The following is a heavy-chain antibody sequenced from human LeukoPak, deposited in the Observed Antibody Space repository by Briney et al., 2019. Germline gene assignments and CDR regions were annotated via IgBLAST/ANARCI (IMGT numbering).Heavy chain of an antibody. J-gene: IGHJ4*02. D-gene: IGHD6-6*01. Sequence: GESLKISCKGSGYNFASYWIGWVRQMPGKGLEWMGIIFPGDSDTRYSPSFQGQVTISADKSISTAYLQWSSLKASDTAMYYCARQVHSSSSPWDYWGQGTLVTVSS. CDR3: ARQVHSSSSPWDY. CDR1: GYNFASYW. V-gene: IGHV5-51*01. CDR2: IFPGDSDT.